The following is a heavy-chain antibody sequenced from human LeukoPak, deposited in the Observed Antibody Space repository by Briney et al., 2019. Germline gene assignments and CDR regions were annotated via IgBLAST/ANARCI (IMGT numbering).Heavy chain of an antibody. D-gene: IGHD3-3*01. V-gene: IGHV3-21*01. J-gene: IGHJ4*02. CDR1: GFTFSTYT. CDR2: ISSSSTYI. Sequence: GSLRLSCAASGFTFSTYTMNWVRQAPGKGLEWVASISSSSTYINYADSPKGRFTVSRDNAKNSLYLQMNSLRAEDTAVYYCASQIFGVAHVYWGQGTLVTASS. CDR3: ASQIFGVAHVY.